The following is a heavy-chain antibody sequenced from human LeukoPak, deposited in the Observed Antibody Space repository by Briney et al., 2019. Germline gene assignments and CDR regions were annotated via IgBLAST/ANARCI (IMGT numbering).Heavy chain of an antibody. D-gene: IGHD2-2*01. Sequence: ASVRVSCKASEGTFSSYAISWVRQAPGQGLEWMGWISAYNGNTNYAQKLQGRVTMTTDTSTSTAYMELRSLRSDDTAVYYCARGGLPHCSSTSCYWFRGFMDVWGKGTTVTVSS. CDR3: ARGGLPHCSSTSCYWFRGFMDV. V-gene: IGHV1-18*01. CDR1: EGTFSSYA. CDR2: ISAYNGNT. J-gene: IGHJ6*03.